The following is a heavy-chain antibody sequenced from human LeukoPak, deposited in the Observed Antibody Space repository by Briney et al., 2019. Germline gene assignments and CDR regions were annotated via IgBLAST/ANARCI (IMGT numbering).Heavy chain of an antibody. CDR1: GGSMSGFY. D-gene: IGHD5-12*01. J-gene: IGHJ6*02. V-gene: IGHV4-59*08. Sequence: SGTLSLTCSVSGGSMSGFYWSWIRQPPGKRLEWIGYIYGSGSANYNPSLKSRVTISLDTSKNQFSLKVKSVTAADTAVYYCARQHRVTTSSYYGLDVWGQGTTVTVSS. CDR2: IYGSGSA. CDR3: ARQHRVTTSSYYGLDV.